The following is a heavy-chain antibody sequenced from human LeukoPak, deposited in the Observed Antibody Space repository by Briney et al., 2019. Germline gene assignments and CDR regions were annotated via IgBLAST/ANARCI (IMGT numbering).Heavy chain of an antibody. CDR2: IYTSGST. Sequence: SETLSLTCTVSGGSISSYYWSWIRQPPGKGLEWIGYIYTSGSTNYNPSLKSRVTISVDTSKNQFSLKLSSVTAADTAVYYCARGSDFWRGYFDYWGQGTLVTVSS. V-gene: IGHV4-4*09. CDR1: GGSISSYY. CDR3: ARGSDFWRGYFDY. D-gene: IGHD3-3*01. J-gene: IGHJ4*02.